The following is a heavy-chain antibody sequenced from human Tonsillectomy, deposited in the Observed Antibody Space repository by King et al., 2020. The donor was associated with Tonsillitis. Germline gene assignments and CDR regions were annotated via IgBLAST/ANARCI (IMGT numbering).Heavy chain of an antibody. CDR3: ARKEYSTSLDY. V-gene: IGHV1-2*02. CDR2: INPGTGGT. D-gene: IGHD6-6*01. CDR1: GYTFTDYY. J-gene: IGHJ4*02. Sequence: VQLVQSGAEVEKPGASMKVSCKASGYTFTDYYMHWVRQAPGQGLEWMGWINPGTGGTDFAQKFQGRVTITRDTSVSTAYMELSSLTSDDTAVYYCARKEYSTSLDYWGQGTLVTVSS.